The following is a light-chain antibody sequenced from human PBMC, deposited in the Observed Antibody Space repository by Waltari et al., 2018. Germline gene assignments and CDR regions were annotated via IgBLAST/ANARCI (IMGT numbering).Light chain of an antibody. Sequence: EIVLAQSPGTLSLSPGERATLSCRASQSVSRALAWYQQKPGQAPRLLLYGSSSRATGIPDRFSGSVSGTDFSLTISRLEPEDFAVYFCQHYVRLPATFGQGTKVEIK. V-gene: IGKV3-20*01. J-gene: IGKJ1*01. CDR3: QHYVRLPAT. CDR2: GSS. CDR1: QSVSRA.